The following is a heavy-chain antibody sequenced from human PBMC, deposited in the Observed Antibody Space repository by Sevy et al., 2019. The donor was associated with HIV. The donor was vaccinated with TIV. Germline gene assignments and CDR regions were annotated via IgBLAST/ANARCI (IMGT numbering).Heavy chain of an antibody. D-gene: IGHD2-21*01. Sequence: GGSLRLSCAASGFTFSSYAMHWVRQAPGKGLEWVAVISYDGSNKYYADSVKGRFTISRDNSKNTLYLQMNSLRAEDTAVYYCARDGRDGYNFDYWGQGTLVTVS. CDR3: ARDGRDGYNFDY. J-gene: IGHJ4*02. CDR2: ISYDGSNK. V-gene: IGHV3-30*04. CDR1: GFTFSSYA.